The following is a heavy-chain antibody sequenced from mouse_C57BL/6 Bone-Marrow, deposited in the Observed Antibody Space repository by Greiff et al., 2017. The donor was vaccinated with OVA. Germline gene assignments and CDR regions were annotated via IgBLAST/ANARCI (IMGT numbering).Heavy chain of an antibody. V-gene: IGHV1-5*01. CDR2: IYPGNSDT. CDR1: GYTFTSYW. CDR3: TIYGNYLYYYAMDY. Sequence: VQLQQSGTVLARPGASVKMSCKTSGYTFTSYWMHWVKQRPGQGLEWIGAIYPGNSDTSYNQKFKGKAKLTAVTSASTAYMELSSLTNEDSAVYYCTIYGNYLYYYAMDYWGQGTSVTVSS. J-gene: IGHJ4*01. D-gene: IGHD2-1*01.